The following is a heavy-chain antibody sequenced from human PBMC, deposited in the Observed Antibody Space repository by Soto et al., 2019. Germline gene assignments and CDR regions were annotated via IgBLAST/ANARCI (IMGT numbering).Heavy chain of an antibody. D-gene: IGHD3-10*01. V-gene: IGHV1-69*13. CDR1: GGTFSSYA. CDR2: IIPIFGTA. Sequence: SVKVSCKASGGTFSSYAISWVRQAPGQGLEWMGGIIPIFGTANYAQKFQGRVTITADESTSTAYMEPSSLRSEDTAVYYCASYNRAGRWAGGSFDYRCPATLGTVSS. J-gene: IGHJ4*02. CDR3: ASYNRAGRWAGGSFDY.